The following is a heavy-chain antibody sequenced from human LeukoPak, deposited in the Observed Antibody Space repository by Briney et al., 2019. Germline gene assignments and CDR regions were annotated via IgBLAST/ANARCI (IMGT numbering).Heavy chain of an antibody. CDR1: VGSISSGNW. CDR2: IYHNGTL. CDR3: ATAPILRGEGGEHYKYGMDV. V-gene: IGHV4-4*02. D-gene: IGHD2-2*02. J-gene: IGHJ6*02. Sequence: SSETRSLTCAVSVGSISSGNWWTWVRQSPGKGLEWIGEIYHNGTLNYNPSLKSRVTISADSFKNHFSLKLTSVTAADTAVYYCATAPILRGEGGEHYKYGMDVWGQGTTVIVSS.